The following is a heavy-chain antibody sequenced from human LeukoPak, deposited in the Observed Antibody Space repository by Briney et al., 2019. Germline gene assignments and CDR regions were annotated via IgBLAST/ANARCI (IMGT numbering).Heavy chain of an antibody. CDR3: ASDLRDATSLDY. Sequence: ASVKVSYKPSGYTFTSYGFSWLRQAPAQGLEWMGWISAYNGNTNYAQKLQGRLTMTTDTSTSTAYMELRSLRSDDTAVYYCASDLRDATSLDYWGQGTLVTVSS. J-gene: IGHJ4*02. V-gene: IGHV1-18*01. CDR2: ISAYNGNT. D-gene: IGHD2-15*01. CDR1: GYTFTSYG.